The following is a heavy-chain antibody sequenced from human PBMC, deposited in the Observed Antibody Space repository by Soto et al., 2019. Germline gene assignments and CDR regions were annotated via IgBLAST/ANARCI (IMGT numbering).Heavy chain of an antibody. J-gene: IGHJ4*02. CDR1: GGSISSYF. V-gene: IGHV4-59*08. Sequence: SDTLSLTCTVSGGSISSYFWSWIRQPPGKGLEWIGYIYNSGSTNYNPSLKSRVTISVDTSKKQFSLKLNSVTAADTAVYYWARHDVGASHFDYWGQGTLVTVSS. CDR3: ARHDVGASHFDY. CDR2: IYNSGST. D-gene: IGHD1-26*01.